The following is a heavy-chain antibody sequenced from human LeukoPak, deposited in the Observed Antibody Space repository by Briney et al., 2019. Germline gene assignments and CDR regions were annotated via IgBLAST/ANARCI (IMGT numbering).Heavy chain of an antibody. CDR1: GGSISSYY. V-gene: IGHV4-59*01. J-gene: IGHJ5*02. CDR3: ARGGYYGSGNDFRFDP. CDR2: IYYSGST. D-gene: IGHD3-10*01. Sequence: SETLSLTCSVSGGSISSYYWSWIRQPPGKGLEWIGYIYYSGSTNYKPSLKSRVTISVDTSKNQSSLKLNSVTAADTAVYYCARGGYYGSGNDFRFDPWGQGTLVTVSS.